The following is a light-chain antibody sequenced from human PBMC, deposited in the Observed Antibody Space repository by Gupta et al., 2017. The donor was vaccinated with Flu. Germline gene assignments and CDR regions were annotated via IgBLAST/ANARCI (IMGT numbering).Light chain of an antibody. Sequence: QSAPTPPRSVSGSPGPSVTISCTGTSSDVGSSNRVSWYQQRPGKAPKLILYDVTERPSGGPDRFSGSKSGNTASLSISGLQADDEADYYCSSHAGRVTWLFGTGTTVTVL. CDR2: DVT. J-gene: IGLJ1*01. V-gene: IGLV2-11*01. CDR3: SSHAGRVTWL. CDR1: SSDVGSSNR.